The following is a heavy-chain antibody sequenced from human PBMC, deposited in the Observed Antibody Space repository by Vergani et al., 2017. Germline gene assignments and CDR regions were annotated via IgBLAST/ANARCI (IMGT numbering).Heavy chain of an antibody. J-gene: IGHJ6*02. V-gene: IGHV1-2*02. Sequence: QVQLVQSGAEVKKPGASVKVSCKASGHTFTGYYMHWVRQAPGQGLEWMGWINPNSGGTNYAQKFQGRVTMTRDTSISTAYMELSRLRSDDTAVYYCARDPLSSGYNFGHYYGMDVWGQGTTVTVSS. D-gene: IGHD3-22*01. CDR2: INPNSGGT. CDR3: ARDPLSSGYNFGHYYGMDV. CDR1: GHTFTGYY.